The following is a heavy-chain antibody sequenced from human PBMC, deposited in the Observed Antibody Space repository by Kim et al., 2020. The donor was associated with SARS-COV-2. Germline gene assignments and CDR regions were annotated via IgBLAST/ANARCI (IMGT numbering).Heavy chain of an antibody. CDR1: GGSFSGYY. Sequence: SETLSLTCAVYGGSFSGYYWSWIRQPPGKGLEWIGEINHSGSTNYNPSLKSRVTISVDTSKNQFSLKLSSVTAADTAVYYCAVTVDTAIDYYYYYGMDVWGQGTTVTVSS. J-gene: IGHJ6*02. D-gene: IGHD5-18*01. CDR2: INHSGST. CDR3: AVTVDTAIDYYYYYGMDV. V-gene: IGHV4-34*01.